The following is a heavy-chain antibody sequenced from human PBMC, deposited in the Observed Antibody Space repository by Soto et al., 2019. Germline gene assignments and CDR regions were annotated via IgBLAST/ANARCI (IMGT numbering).Heavy chain of an antibody. D-gene: IGHD2-21*01. CDR3: ARIPHYSDFYYMDY. J-gene: IGHJ4*02. V-gene: IGHV3-53*05. Sequence: GGSLRLSCAASGFTVSSYHMSWVRQAPGKGLEWVSVLYSAGSADFADSVKTRLTISRDTSKNQVVLTMTNVDPVDTATYYCARIPHYSDFYYMDYWGQGTLVTVSS. CDR2: LYSAGSA. CDR1: GFTVSSYH.